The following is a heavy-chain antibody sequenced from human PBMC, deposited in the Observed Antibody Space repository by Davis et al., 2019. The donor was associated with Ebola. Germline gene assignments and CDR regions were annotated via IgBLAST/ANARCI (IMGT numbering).Heavy chain of an antibody. V-gene: IGHV3-21*04. D-gene: IGHD6-19*01. CDR1: GFTFSTYS. CDR2: IRSDSDYI. J-gene: IGHJ4*02. Sequence: GESLKISCAASGFTFSTYSMSWVRQAPGKGLEWVSSIRSDSDYIYYADSAKGRFTISRDNAKNSLFLQMNSLRAEDTAVYYRARDLYSSGLEDYWGQGTLVTVSS. CDR3: ARDLYSSGLEDY.